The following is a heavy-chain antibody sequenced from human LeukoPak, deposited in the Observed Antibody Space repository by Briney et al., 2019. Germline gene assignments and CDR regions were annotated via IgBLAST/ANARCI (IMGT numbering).Heavy chain of an antibody. CDR2: ISNSGST. Sequence: SETLSLTCTVSGGSIGGNSYWSWIRQPPGKGPEWIGHISNSGSTYYSPSLSSRVTISLDTSKNQFSLKLRSVTAADTAVYYCARGGASSIPLDYWGRGALVTVSS. CDR3: ARGGASSIPLDY. V-gene: IGHV4-61*01. CDR1: GGSIGGNSY. D-gene: IGHD1-26*01. J-gene: IGHJ4*02.